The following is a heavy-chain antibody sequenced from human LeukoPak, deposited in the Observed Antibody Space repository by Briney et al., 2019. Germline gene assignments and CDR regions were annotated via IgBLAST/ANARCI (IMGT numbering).Heavy chain of an antibody. Sequence: SGKVSCKASGYTFPDYFMHWVRQAPGQGLEWMGWINPNSGGTSYAQKFQGRVTMTRDTSVTTAYMDLGRLRSDDTAAYYCARGRAGDYFDSWGQGTLVTVSS. V-gene: IGHV1-2*02. J-gene: IGHJ4*02. CDR3: ARGRAGDYFDS. CDR1: GYTFPDYF. CDR2: INPNSGGT.